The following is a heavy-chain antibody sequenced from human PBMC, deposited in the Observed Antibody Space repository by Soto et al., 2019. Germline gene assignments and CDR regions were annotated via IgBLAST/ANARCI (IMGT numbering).Heavy chain of an antibody. CDR2: IDWDDDK. CDR3: ARGVGDLLWKARPYYFDY. Sequence: SGPTCEPTQTLTLTCTFSGFSLSTSGMCVSWIRQPPGKALEWLALIDWDDDKYYSTSLKTRLTISKDTSKNQVVLTMTNMDPVDTATYYCARGVGDLLWKARPYYFDYWGQGTLVTVSS. J-gene: IGHJ4*02. D-gene: IGHD3-10*01. CDR1: GFSLSTSGMC. V-gene: IGHV2-70*01.